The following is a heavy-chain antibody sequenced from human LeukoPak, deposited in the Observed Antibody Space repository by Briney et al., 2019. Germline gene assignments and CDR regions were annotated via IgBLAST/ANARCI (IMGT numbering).Heavy chain of an antibody. D-gene: IGHD6-13*01. Sequence: PGGSLRLSCAASGFTFSDYYMSWIRQAPGKGLEWVSHISSSGSTIYYADSVKGRFTISRDNAKNSLYLQMNSLRAEDTAVYYCARDLVGIAADHAFDIWGQGTMVTVSS. CDR2: ISSSGSTI. CDR1: GFTFSDYY. V-gene: IGHV3-11*04. J-gene: IGHJ3*02. CDR3: ARDLVGIAADHAFDI.